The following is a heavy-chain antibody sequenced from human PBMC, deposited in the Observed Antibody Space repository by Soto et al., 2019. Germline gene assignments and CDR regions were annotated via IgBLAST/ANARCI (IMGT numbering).Heavy chain of an antibody. V-gene: IGHV1-8*01. CDR2: MNPNSGNT. J-gene: IGHJ5*02. CDR1: GYTFTSYD. CDR3: ARGHLEYSSSWFDP. Sequence: QVQLVQSGAEVKKPGASVKVSCKASGYTFTSYDINWVRQATGQGLEWMGWMNPNSGNTGYAQKFQGRVTMTRNTIXRTAYMELSSLRSEDTAVYYCARGHLEYSSSWFDPWGQGTLVTVSS. D-gene: IGHD6-6*01.